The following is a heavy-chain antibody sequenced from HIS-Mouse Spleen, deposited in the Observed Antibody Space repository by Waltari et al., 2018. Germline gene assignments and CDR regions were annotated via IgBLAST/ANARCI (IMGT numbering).Heavy chain of an antibody. CDR3: ARNRITMIVVVTPNWFDP. D-gene: IGHD3-22*01. CDR1: GGSISSSSYY. J-gene: IGHJ5*02. V-gene: IGHV4-39*01. Sequence: QLQLQESGPGLVKPSETLSLTCTVSGGSISSSSYYWGWIRQPPGKGLEWIGSIYYSGSTYYNPSPKSRVTISVDTSKNQFSLKLSSVTAADTAVYYCARNRITMIVVVTPNWFDPWGQGTLVTVSS. CDR2: IYYSGST.